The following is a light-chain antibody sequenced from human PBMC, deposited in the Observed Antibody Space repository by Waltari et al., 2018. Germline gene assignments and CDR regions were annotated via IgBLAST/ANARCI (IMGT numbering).Light chain of an antibody. V-gene: IGLV2-14*01. J-gene: IGLJ2*01. CDR2: DVS. Sequence: SALTQPASVSGSPGQSITISRPGTSRDVGGYNYVSWYQQHPGKAPQLMIYDVSKRPSGVSNRFSGSKSGNTASLTISGLQAEDEADYYCSSYTSSSTFDVVFGGGTKLTVL. CDR3: SSYTSSSTFDVV. CDR1: SRDVGGYNY.